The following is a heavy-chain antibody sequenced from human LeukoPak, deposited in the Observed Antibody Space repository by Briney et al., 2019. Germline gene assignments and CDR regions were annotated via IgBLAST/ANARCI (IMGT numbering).Heavy chain of an antibody. CDR1: GYTFTSYG. D-gene: IGHD3-9*01. V-gene: IGHV1-18*04. J-gene: IGHJ4*02. CDR3: ARVLEGILTGYRNFDY. CDR2: ISAYNGNT. Sequence: GASVKASCKASGYTFTSYGISWVRQAPGQGLEWMGWISAYNGNTNYAQKLQGRVTMTTDTSTSTAYMELRSLRSDDTAVYYCARVLEGILTGYRNFDYWGQGTLVTVSS.